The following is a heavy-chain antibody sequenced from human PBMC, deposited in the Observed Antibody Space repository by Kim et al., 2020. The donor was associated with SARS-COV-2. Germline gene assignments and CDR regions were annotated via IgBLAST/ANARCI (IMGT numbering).Heavy chain of an antibody. D-gene: IGHD2-8*02. J-gene: IGHJ3*02. CDR2: IYYSGST. V-gene: IGHV4-31*03. CDR1: GGSISSGGYY. CDR3: AREELVPQGAFDI. Sequence: SETLSLTCTVSGGSISSGGYYWSWIRQHPGKGLEWIGYIYYSGSTYYNPSLKSRVTISVDTSKNQFSLKLSSVTAADTAVYYCAREELVPQGAFDIWGQGTMVTVSS.